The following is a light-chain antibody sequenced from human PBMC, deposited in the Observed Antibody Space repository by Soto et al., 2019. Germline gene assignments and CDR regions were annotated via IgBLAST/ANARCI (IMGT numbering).Light chain of an antibody. CDR3: QQYGSSGT. CDR1: QSVSNNY. CDR2: GAS. V-gene: IGKV3-20*01. Sequence: EIVLARSPGTLSRSPGERATLSCRASQSVSNNYLAWYQQKPGQAPRLLIYGASNRATGIPDRFSGSGSGTDFTLTISRLEPEDFAVYYCQQYGSSGTFGQGTKVDIK. J-gene: IGKJ1*01.